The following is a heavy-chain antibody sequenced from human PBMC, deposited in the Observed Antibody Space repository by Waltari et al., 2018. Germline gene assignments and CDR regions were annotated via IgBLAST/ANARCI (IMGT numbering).Heavy chain of an antibody. CDR3: ARRKLGEAFDI. CDR2: TIPIFGSP. V-gene: IGHV1-69*12. D-gene: IGHD3-16*01. CDR1: GGNFGRYA. J-gene: IGHJ3*02. Sequence: QVQLVQSGAEVKKPGSSVRVSCRASGGNFGRYAITWVRQAPGHGFEWMGGTIPIFGSPMYEPSFQGRVSITADELTYTVYMELNSLRSDDTAIYYCARRKLGEAFDIWGQGTMVIVSS.